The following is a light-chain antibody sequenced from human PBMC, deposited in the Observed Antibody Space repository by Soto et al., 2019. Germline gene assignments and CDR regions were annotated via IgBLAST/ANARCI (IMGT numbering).Light chain of an antibody. CDR3: AAWDDILSGVV. V-gene: IGLV1-47*01. CDR1: SSNIGSNY. CDR2: RNN. Sequence: QSVLTQPPSVSGTPGQRVAISCSGSSSNIGSNYIYWYQHLPGTAPTLLIYRNNQRPSGVPDRFSGSKSGTSASLAISGLRSEDEADYYCAAWDDILSGVVFGGGTKLTVL. J-gene: IGLJ2*01.